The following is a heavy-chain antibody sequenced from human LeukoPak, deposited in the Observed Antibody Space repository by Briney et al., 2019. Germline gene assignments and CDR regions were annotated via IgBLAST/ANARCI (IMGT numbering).Heavy chain of an antibody. CDR1: GYSISSGYY. J-gene: IGHJ5*02. Sequence: SETLSLTCAVSGYSISSGYYWGWIRQPPGKGLEWIGSIYHSGSTYYNPSLKSRVTISVDTSKNQFSLKLSSVTAADTAVYYCASRRRDMTTVDTWFDPWGQGTLVTVSS. CDR2: IYHSGST. CDR3: ASRRRDMTTVDTWFDP. V-gene: IGHV4-38-2*01. D-gene: IGHD4-11*01.